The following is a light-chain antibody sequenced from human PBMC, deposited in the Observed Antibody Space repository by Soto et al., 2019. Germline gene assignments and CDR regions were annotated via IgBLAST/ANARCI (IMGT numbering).Light chain of an antibody. J-gene: IGLJ1*01. CDR2: EVT. V-gene: IGLV2-14*02. CDR3: SSYTSSSTL. CDR1: SSNVGSYDL. Sequence: QSALTQPASVSGSPGQSITISCTGTSSNVGSYDLVSWYQQHPGKAPKLLIYEVTKRPSGISSRFSGSKSGNTASLTISGLQTEDEADYYCSSYTSSSTLFGTGTKVTVL.